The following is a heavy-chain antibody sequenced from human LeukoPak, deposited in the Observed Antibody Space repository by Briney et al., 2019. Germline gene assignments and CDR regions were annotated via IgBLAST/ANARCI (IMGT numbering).Heavy chain of an antibody. J-gene: IGHJ4*02. CDR3: ARIHYDSSGYYFDY. CDR2: IIPIHGIA. Sequence: GASVKVSCKASGGTFSSYAISWVRQAPGQGLERMGRIIPIHGIANYAQKFQGRVTITADKSTSTAYMELSSLRSEDTALYHCARIHYDSSGYYFDYWGQGTLVTVSS. V-gene: IGHV1-69*04. CDR1: GGTFSSYA. D-gene: IGHD3-22*01.